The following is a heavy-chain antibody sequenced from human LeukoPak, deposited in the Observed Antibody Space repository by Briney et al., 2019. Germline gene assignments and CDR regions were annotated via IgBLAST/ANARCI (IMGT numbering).Heavy chain of an antibody. CDR1: GYSFTSYW. J-gene: IGHJ4*02. D-gene: IGHD5-12*01. Sequence: GESLQISCKGSGYSFTSYWIGWVRQMPGKGLEWMGIIYPGDSDTRYSLSFQGQVTISADKSISTAYLQWSSLKASDTAMYYCARRHSGYDPYFDYWGQGTLVTVSS. V-gene: IGHV5-51*01. CDR3: ARRHSGYDPYFDY. CDR2: IYPGDSDT.